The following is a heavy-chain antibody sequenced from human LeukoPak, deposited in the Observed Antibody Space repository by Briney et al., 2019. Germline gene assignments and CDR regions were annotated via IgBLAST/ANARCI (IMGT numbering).Heavy chain of an antibody. Sequence: GSLRLSCAASGFTFSSYEMNWVRQAPGKGLEWVSAISGSGGSTYYADSVKGRFTISRDNSKNTLYLQMNSLRAEDTAVYYCAKRGGYSYGSGDYWGQGTLVTVSS. V-gene: IGHV3-23*01. CDR1: GFTFSSYE. J-gene: IGHJ4*02. CDR3: AKRGGYSYGSGDY. D-gene: IGHD5-18*01. CDR2: ISGSGGST.